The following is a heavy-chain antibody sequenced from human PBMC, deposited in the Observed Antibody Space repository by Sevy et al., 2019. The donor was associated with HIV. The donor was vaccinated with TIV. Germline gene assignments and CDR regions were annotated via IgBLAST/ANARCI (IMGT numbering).Heavy chain of an antibody. J-gene: IGHJ3*02. Sequence: SETLSLTCAVYGGSFSGYYWSWIRQPPGKGLEWIGEINHSGSTNYNPTLKSRVTISVDTSKNQFSLKLSSVTAADTAVYYCARHCGSTSCSHAFDIWGQGTMVTVSS. D-gene: IGHD2-2*01. CDR1: GGSFSGYY. CDR2: INHSGST. V-gene: IGHV4-34*01. CDR3: ARHCGSTSCSHAFDI.